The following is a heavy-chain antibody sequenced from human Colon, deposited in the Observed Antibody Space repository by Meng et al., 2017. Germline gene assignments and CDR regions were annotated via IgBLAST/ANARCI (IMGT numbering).Heavy chain of an antibody. CDR1: GYTFTGYY. J-gene: IGHJ4*02. V-gene: IGHV1-2*02. CDR3: ARDAPYYYGSGSYPY. Sequence: ASVKVSCMASGYTFTGYYMHWVRQAPGQGLEWMGWINPNSGGTNYAQKFQGRVTMTRDTSISTAYMELSRLRSDDTAVYYFARDAPYYYGSGSYPYWGQGTLVTVSS. D-gene: IGHD3-10*01. CDR2: INPNSGGT.